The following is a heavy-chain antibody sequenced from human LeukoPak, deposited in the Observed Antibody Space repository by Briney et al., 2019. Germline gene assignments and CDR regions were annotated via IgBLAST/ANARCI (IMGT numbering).Heavy chain of an antibody. D-gene: IGHD3-10*01. J-gene: IGHJ5*02. CDR1: GGSLSRGTYY. V-gene: IGHV4-61*02. CDR3: ASETLWFGVPTGP. Sequence: SETLSLTCTVSGGSLSRGTYYWSWIRQPAGKGLEWIGRINTSGITNYNPSLKSRVTISVDTSKNQFSLKLSSVTAADTAVYYCASETLWFGVPTGPWGQGTLVTVSS. CDR2: INTSGIT.